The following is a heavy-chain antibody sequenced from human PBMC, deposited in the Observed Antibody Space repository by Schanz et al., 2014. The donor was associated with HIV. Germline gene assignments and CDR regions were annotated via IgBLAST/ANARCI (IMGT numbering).Heavy chain of an antibody. V-gene: IGHV3-33*06. Sequence: QVQLVESGGGVVQPGRSLRLSCTASGFTFSSSGMHWVRQAPGKGLEWVAAMWYDESHKGYADSVKGRFTISRDNSKNTLYLEMNSLRPEDTAVYYCANLVVAATDDAFDIWGQGTMVTVSS. CDR3: ANLVVAATDDAFDI. D-gene: IGHD2-15*01. CDR1: GFTFSSSG. CDR2: MWYDESHK. J-gene: IGHJ3*02.